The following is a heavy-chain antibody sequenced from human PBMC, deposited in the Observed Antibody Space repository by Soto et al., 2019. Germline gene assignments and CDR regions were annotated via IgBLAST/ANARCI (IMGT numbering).Heavy chain of an antibody. CDR2: IKQDGSEK. D-gene: IGHD2-2*01. J-gene: IGHJ5*02. CDR3: ARGYNWFDP. Sequence: PGGSLRLSCAASGFTFSSYWVSWVRQAPGKGLEWVANIKQDGSEKYYVDSVKGRFTISRDNAKNSLYLQMNSLRAEDTAVYYCARGYNWFDPWGQGTLVTVSS. V-gene: IGHV3-7*01. CDR1: GFTFSSYW.